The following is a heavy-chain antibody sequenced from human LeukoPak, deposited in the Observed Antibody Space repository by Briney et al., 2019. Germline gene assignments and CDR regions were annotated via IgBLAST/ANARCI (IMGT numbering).Heavy chain of an antibody. D-gene: IGHD3-9*01. CDR1: GGSISSSSYY. Sequence: NTSETLSLTCTVSGGSISSSSYYWGWIRQPPGKGLEWIGSIYYSGSTYYNPSLKSRVTISVDTSKNQFSLKLSSVTAADTAVYYCARDESRHYDILTGYYRNDAFDIWGQGTMVTVSS. CDR3: ARDESRHYDILTGYYRNDAFDI. J-gene: IGHJ3*02. CDR2: IYYSGST. V-gene: IGHV4-39*07.